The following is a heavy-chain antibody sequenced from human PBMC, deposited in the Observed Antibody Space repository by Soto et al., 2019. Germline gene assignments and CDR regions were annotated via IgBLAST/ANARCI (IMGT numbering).Heavy chain of an antibody. D-gene: IGHD3-22*01. Sequence: QVQLVQSGAEVKKPGSSVKVSCKASGGTFSSYAISWVRQAPGQGLEWMGGINPNSGGTNYAQKFQGRVTMTRDTSISTAYMELSRLRSDDTAVYYCARARYGLDYYDSSGMTYYFDYWGQGTLVTVSS. J-gene: IGHJ4*02. V-gene: IGHV1-2*02. CDR1: GGTFSSYA. CDR3: ARARYGLDYYDSSGMTYYFDY. CDR2: INPNSGGT.